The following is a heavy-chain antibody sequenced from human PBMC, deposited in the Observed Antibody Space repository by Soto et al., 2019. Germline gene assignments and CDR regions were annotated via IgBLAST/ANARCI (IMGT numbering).Heavy chain of an antibody. V-gene: IGHV3-23*01. D-gene: IGHD3-3*01. CDR1: GVTFSSYA. J-gene: IGHJ6*02. Sequence: GGSLRLSCAASGVTFSSYAMSWVRQAPGKGLEWVSAISGSGGSTYYADSVKGRFTTSRDNSKNTLYLQMNSLRAEDTAVYYCAKGSPRPHVAGRFLEWLSYYYYGMDVWGQGTTVTVSS. CDR2: ISGSGGST. CDR3: AKGSPRPHVAGRFLEWLSYYYYGMDV.